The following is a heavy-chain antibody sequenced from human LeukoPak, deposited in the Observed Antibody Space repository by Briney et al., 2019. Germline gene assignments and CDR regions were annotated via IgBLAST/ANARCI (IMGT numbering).Heavy chain of an antibody. Sequence: GGSLRLSCAASGFTFSSYAMSWVRQTPVRGLEWVSVISGSGGSTYYADSVKGRFTISRDNAKNSLYLQMNSLRAEDTAVYYCARERDYYDSSGYIDYWGQGTLVTVSS. V-gene: IGHV3-23*01. CDR1: GFTFSSYA. CDR3: ARERDYYDSSGYIDY. J-gene: IGHJ4*02. D-gene: IGHD3-22*01. CDR2: ISGSGGST.